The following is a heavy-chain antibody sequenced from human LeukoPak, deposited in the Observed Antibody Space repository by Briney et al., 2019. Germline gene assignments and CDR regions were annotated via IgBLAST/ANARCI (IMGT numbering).Heavy chain of an antibody. CDR2: INHSGST. Sequence: SETLSLTCTVSGGSISSSSYYWGWIRQPPGKGLEWIGEINHSGSTNYNPSLKSRVTISVDTSKNQFSLKLSSVTAADTAVYYCARGTSNYGRHPVNYWGQGTLVTVSS. D-gene: IGHD4-11*01. V-gene: IGHV4-39*07. CDR3: ARGTSNYGRHPVNY. CDR1: GGSISSSSYY. J-gene: IGHJ4*02.